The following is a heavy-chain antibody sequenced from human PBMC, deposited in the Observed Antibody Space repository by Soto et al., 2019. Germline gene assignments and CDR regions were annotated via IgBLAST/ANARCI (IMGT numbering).Heavy chain of an antibody. CDR3: ARGGYDSSGYYRDYYYYGMDV. D-gene: IGHD3-22*01. V-gene: IGHV4-31*03. J-gene: IGHJ6*02. CDR2: IYYSGST. Sequence: PAETLSLTCTVSGGSISSCGYYWSWSRQHPGKGLEWVGHIYYSGSTYYNPSLNIRATISVDTSKNQFSLTLSSVTAAATAVYYCARGGYDSSGYYRDYYYYGMDVWGQGTTVTVSS. CDR1: GGSISSCGYY.